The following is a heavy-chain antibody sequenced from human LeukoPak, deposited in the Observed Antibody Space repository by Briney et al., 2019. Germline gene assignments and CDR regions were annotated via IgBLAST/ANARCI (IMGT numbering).Heavy chain of an antibody. D-gene: IGHD2-2*01. Sequence: PGGSLRLSCAASRFTFSSYGMHWVRQAPGMGLDWVAFIQNDGSEKYYTDFVKGRFTISRDNSKNMLYLQMNGLRAEDTAVYYCAKDQCSSSSLLACRFFDYWGQGSLVTVSS. CDR3: AKDQCSSSSLLACRFFDY. V-gene: IGHV3-30*02. J-gene: IGHJ4*02. CDR1: RFTFSSYG. CDR2: IQNDGSEK.